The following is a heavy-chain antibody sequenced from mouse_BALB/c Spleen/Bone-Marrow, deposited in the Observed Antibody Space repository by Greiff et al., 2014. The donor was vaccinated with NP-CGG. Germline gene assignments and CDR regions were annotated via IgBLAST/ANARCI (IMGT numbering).Heavy chain of an antibody. CDR1: GYTFTDYA. CDR3: GREYGSSHFDH. CDR2: INTYSGDA. J-gene: IGHJ2*01. V-gene: IGHV1-67*01. Sequence: VQLQQSGPELVRPGVSVKISCKASGYTFTDYAMHWVKQSHAKSLEWFGVINTYSGDANYNQKFKGKATMTEEKSSSTSYMELTRLTAEDSANYYSGREYGSSHFDHWGQGSTLTVSS. D-gene: IGHD1-1*01.